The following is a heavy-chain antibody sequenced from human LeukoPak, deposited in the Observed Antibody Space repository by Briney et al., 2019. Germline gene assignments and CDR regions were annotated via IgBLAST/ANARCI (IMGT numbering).Heavy chain of an antibody. CDR3: ARHLSDAFDI. Sequence: ASVKVSCKASGYTFTSYYMHWVRQAPGQGLEWMGIINPSGGSTSYAQKFQGRATMTRDMSTSTVYMELSSLRSEDTAVYYCARHLSDAFDIWGQGTMVTVSS. V-gene: IGHV1-46*01. J-gene: IGHJ3*02. CDR2: INPSGGST. CDR1: GYTFTSYY.